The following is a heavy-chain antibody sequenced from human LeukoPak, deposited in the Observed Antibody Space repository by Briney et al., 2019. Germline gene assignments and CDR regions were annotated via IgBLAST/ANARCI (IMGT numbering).Heavy chain of an antibody. J-gene: IGHJ4*02. D-gene: IGHD3-22*01. V-gene: IGHV4-34*01. CDR2: INHSGST. CDR1: GGSFSGYY. CDR3: ARGRPYYYDSSGYYPSYYFDY. Sequence: SETLSLTCAVYGGSFSGYYWSWIRQPPGKGLEWIGEINHSGSTNYNPSLKSRVTISVDTSKNQFSLKLSSVTAADTAVYYCARGRPYYYDSSGYYPSYYFDYWGRGTLVTVSS.